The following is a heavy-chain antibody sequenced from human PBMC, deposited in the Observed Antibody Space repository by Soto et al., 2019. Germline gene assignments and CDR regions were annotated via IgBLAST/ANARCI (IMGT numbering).Heavy chain of an antibody. D-gene: IGHD3-22*01. V-gene: IGHV5-51*01. CDR2: IYPDDSDT. J-gene: IGHJ4*02. CDR3: ARLHNFDNSGSSEGLDY. Sequence: GESLKISCNASGYTFSSYWIGWVRQMPGKGLEWMGIIYPDDSDTRYIPSFQGQVTMSVDKSVTTAYLQWSSLKASDTAMYYCARLHNFDNSGSSEGLDYWGQGTLVTVSS. CDR1: GYTFSSYW.